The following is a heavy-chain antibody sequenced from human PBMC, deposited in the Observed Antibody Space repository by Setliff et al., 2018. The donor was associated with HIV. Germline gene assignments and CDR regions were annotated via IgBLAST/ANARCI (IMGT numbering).Heavy chain of an antibody. CDR1: GYNFTSNG. J-gene: IGHJ6*03. Sequence: ASVKVSCKASGYNFTSNGISWVRQAPGQGLEWMGRISASKGNTKYTQDFQGRVTMTTDASTRTVYMELRSLRSDDTAVYYCASDQGFWSGFTYNYYMDVWGKGTTVTVSS. D-gene: IGHD3-3*01. CDR3: ASDQGFWSGFTYNYYMDV. V-gene: IGHV1-18*01. CDR2: ISASKGNT.